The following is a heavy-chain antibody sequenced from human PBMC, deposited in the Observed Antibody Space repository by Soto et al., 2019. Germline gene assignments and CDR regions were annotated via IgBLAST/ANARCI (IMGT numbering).Heavy chain of an antibody. J-gene: IGHJ5*02. CDR3: ARHASSDSAFDP. V-gene: IGHV1-18*04. CDR2: ISAYNGNT. Sequence: TSVKVSCKASGYTFTSYGISWVRQAPGQGLEWMGWISAYNGNTKYAQKFQGRVTMTTDTYNNQCSLHLSSVTAADTAVYYCARHASSDSAFDPWGQGTLVTVSS. D-gene: IGHD6-25*01. CDR1: GYTFTSYG.